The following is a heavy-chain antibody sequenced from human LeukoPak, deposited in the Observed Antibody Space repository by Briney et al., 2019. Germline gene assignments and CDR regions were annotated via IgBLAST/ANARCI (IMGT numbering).Heavy chain of an antibody. CDR3: ARGPARGYYGSGSYYKSLGWFDP. CDR1: GGSFSGYY. J-gene: IGHJ5*02. D-gene: IGHD3-10*01. V-gene: IGHV4-34*01. CDR2: INHSGST. Sequence: PSETLSLTCAVYGGSFSGYYWSWIRQPPGKGLEWIGEINHSGSTNYNPSLKSRVTISVDTSKNQFSLKLSSVTAADTAVYYCARGPARGYYGSGSYYKSLGWFDPWGQGTLVTVSS.